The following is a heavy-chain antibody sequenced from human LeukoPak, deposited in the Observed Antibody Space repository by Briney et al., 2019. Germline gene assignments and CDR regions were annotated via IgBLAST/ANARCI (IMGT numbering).Heavy chain of an antibody. CDR2: IRYDGTNK. CDR1: GFTFSSYG. J-gene: IGHJ4*02. V-gene: IGHV3-30*02. CDR3: AKAMITFGGIIVQPDY. D-gene: IGHD3-16*02. Sequence: GGSLRLSCAASGFTFSSYGMHWVRQAPGKGLEWVAFIRYDGTNKYYADSVKGRFTISRDNSKNTLYLQMNSLRAEDTAVYYCAKAMITFGGIIVQPDYWGQGTLVTVSS.